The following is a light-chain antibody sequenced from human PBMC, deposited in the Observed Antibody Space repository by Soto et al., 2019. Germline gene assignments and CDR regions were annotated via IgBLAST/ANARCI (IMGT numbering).Light chain of an antibody. CDR1: SSDVGGYNY. CDR3: SSYTNVI. V-gene: IGLV2-14*01. Sequence: QSALPQPASVSGSPGQSITISCTGVSSDVGGYNYVSWYQHHPGKAPKLIIYDVSNRPSGVSNRFSGSKSGNTASLTIAGLQAEDEAEYYCSSYTNVIFGGGTKLTVL. CDR2: DVS. J-gene: IGLJ2*01.